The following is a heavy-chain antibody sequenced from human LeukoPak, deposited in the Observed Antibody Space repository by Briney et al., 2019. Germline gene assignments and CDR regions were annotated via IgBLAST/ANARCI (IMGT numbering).Heavy chain of an antibody. V-gene: IGHV1-18*01. J-gene: IGHJ4*02. D-gene: IGHD6-19*01. CDR1: GYTFTSSG. Sequence: ASVKVSCKASGYTFTSSGICWVRQAPGQGLEWMGWISAYNGNTNYAQKLQGRVTMTTDTSTSTAYMELRSLRSDDTAVYYCRSGCYGSGTDYWGQGTLVTVSS. CDR3: RSGCYGSGTDY. CDR2: ISAYNGNT.